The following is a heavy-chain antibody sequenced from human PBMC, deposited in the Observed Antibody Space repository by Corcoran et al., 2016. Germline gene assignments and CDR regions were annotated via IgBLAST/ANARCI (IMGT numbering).Heavy chain of an antibody. CDR1: GYSISSGYY. CDR2: IYHSGIT. V-gene: IGHV4-38-2*02. J-gene: IGHJ4*02. Sequence: QVQLQESGPGLVKPSETLSLTCTVSGYSISSGYYWGWIRQPPGKGLEWIGSIYHSGITYYNPSLRSRVTISVDTSNNQFSLKVSSVTAADTAVYCGARSESFDYWGQGTLVTVSS. CDR3: ARSESFDY.